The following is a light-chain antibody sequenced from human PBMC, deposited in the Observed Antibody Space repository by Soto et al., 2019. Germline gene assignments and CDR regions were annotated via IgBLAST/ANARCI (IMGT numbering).Light chain of an antibody. CDR1: SSNIGAGYD. Sequence: QPVLTQPPSVSGAPGQRVTISCTGSSSNIGAGYDVHWYQQLPGTAPRLLIYANSNRPLGVPDRFSGSKSGTSASLAITGLQAEDEADYYCQSYDSSLSGHVVFGGGTKLTVL. V-gene: IGLV1-40*01. CDR2: ANS. J-gene: IGLJ2*01. CDR3: QSYDSSLSGHVV.